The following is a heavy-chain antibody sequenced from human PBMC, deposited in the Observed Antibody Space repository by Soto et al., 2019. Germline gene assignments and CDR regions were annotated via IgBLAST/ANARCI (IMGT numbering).Heavy chain of an antibody. D-gene: IGHD2-2*03. CDR1: GYTFTSYG. CDR2: ISAYNGNT. CDR3: ALGIVVVPAAMQYYYYYMDV. J-gene: IGHJ6*03. Sequence: ASVKVSCKASGYTFTSYGISWVRQAPGQGLEWMGWISAYNGNTNYAQKLQGRVTMTTDTSTSTAYMELRSLRSDDTAVYYCALGIVVVPAAMQYYYYYMDVWGKGTTVTVSS. V-gene: IGHV1-18*01.